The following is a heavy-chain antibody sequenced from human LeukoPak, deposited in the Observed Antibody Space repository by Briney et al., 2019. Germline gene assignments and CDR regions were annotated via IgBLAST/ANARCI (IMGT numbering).Heavy chain of an antibody. CDR1: GGAFSNYY. CDR3: ARGGWELPEAYFNY. Sequence: SETLSLTCAVYGGAFSNYYWSWIRQPPGKGLEWIGEINDSGSTNYNPSLKSRVTISVDTSKNQFSLKLTSVTAAVTAVYYCARGGWELPEAYFNYWGQGTLVTVSS. CDR2: INDSGST. J-gene: IGHJ4*02. V-gene: IGHV4-34*01. D-gene: IGHD1-26*01.